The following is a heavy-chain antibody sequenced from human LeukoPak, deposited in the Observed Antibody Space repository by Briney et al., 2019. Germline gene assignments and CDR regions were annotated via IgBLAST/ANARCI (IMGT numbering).Heavy chain of an antibody. CDR3: ARDRGITMVRGVIVGYYYGMDV. CDR2: ISSSSSYI. J-gene: IGHJ6*02. CDR1: GFTFSSYS. D-gene: IGHD3-10*01. Sequence: GGSLRLSCAASGFTFSSYSMNWVRQAPGKGLEWVSSISSSSSYIYYADSVKGRFTISRDNAKNSLYLQMNSLRAEDTAVYYCARDRGITMVRGVIVGYYYGMDVWGQGTTVTVSS. V-gene: IGHV3-21*01.